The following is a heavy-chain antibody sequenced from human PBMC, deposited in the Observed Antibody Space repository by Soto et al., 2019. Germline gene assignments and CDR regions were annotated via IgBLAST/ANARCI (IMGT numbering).Heavy chain of an antibody. D-gene: IGHD2-15*01. Sequence: GALRLSCAASVFTFSSYDMNWVRQAPGKGLEWVSGVSASGVITSYADSAKGRFTISRDNAKNTVFLQMTGLRAEDTAVYFCAKGDCSGGRCYRGFDYWGQGTLVTVSS. CDR1: VFTFSSYD. V-gene: IGHV3-23*01. CDR2: VSASGVIT. CDR3: AKGDCSGGRCYRGFDY. J-gene: IGHJ4*02.